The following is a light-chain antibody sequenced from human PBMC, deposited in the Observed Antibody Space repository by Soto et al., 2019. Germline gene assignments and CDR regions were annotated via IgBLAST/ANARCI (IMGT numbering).Light chain of an antibody. CDR3: QQHGGSPLFT. CDR2: GAS. J-gene: IGKJ3*01. V-gene: IGKV3-20*01. CDR1: QSVETY. Sequence: VLTQSPGPLSLSAGERATLSCRASQSVETYLAWYQQKPGQAPRLLIYGASRRATGISERFSGSGSGTDFTLTITRLEPEDFAVYYCQQHGGSPLFTFGPGTKVDIK.